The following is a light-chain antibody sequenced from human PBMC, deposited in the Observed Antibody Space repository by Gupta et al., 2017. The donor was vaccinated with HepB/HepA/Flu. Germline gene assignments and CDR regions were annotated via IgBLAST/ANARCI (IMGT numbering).Light chain of an antibody. CDR1: SSNIGSNT. CDR2: SNN. J-gene: IGLJ3*02. V-gene: IGLV1-44*01. CDR3: AAWEDSLNGRV. Sequence: QSVLTQPPSASGTLGQRVTISCSGSSSNIGSNTVNWYQQLPGTAPKLLIYSNNQRPSGVPDRFSGSKSGTSASLAISGLQSEDEADYYCAAWEDSLNGRVFGGGTKLTVL.